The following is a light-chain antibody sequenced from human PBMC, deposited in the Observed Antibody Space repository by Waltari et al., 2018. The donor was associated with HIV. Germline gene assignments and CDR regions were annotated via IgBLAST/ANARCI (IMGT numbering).Light chain of an antibody. J-gene: IGLJ3*02. V-gene: IGLV3-1*01. CDR1: ELGDKY. Sequence: SYEVTQPPSVAVSPGQTASITCSGYELGDKYTCWYQLKPGQSPLLVIYQDNKRPSGIPERFSGSSSGHTSTLTISGTLPMDEADYYCQAWGSSTSGVFGTGTKLTVL. CDR3: QAWGSSTSGV. CDR2: QDN.